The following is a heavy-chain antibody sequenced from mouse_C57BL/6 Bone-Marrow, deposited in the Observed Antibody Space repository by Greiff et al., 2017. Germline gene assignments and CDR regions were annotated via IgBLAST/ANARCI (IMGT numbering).Heavy chain of an antibody. CDR2: INYDGSST. Sequence: EVKLVESEGGLVQPGSSMKLSCTASGFTFSDYYMAWVRQVPEKGQEWVANINYDGSSTYYLDSLKSRFFISRDNAKNILYLQMSSLKSEDTATYYCARDPITTVVARYWYFDVWGTGTTVTVSS. CDR1: GFTFSDYY. D-gene: IGHD1-1*01. V-gene: IGHV5-16*01. CDR3: ARDPITTVVARYWYFDV. J-gene: IGHJ1*03.